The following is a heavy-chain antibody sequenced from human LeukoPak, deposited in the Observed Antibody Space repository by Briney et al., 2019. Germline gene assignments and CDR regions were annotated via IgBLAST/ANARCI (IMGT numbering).Heavy chain of an antibody. CDR1: GGSFSGYY. CDR3: ARGAPPDV. V-gene: IGHV3-30*03. J-gene: IGHJ6*04. Sequence: LSLTCAVYGGSFSGYYWSWIRQAPGKGLEWVAVISHDGTDKDYSDSVKGRFTISRDKSKNTLYLQMNSLRPEDTAVYYCARGAPPDVWGKGTTVTVSS. CDR2: ISHDGTDK.